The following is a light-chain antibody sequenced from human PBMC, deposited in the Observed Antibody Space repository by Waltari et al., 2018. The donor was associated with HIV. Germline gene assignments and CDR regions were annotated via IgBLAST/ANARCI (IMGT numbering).Light chain of an antibody. CDR3: GSDHGSGSNFVWV. V-gene: IGLV9-49*01. CDR2: VGPKGIMG. J-gene: IGLJ3*02. Sequence: QPVLTQPPSASASLGASVTLTCTLNSGHDNFQVDWYQQRPGKGPRFVVRVGPKGIMGSKGDGFPDRFSVLGSGLNRYLTIKNIHEEDEADYYCGSDHGSGSNFVWVFGGGTKLTVV. CDR1: SGHDNFQ.